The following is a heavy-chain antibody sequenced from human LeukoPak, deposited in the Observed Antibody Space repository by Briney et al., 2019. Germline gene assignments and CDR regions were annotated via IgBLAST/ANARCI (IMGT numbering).Heavy chain of an antibody. Sequence: ASVTVSCMASGYTFTSYAMHWVRQAPGQRLEWMGWINAGNGNTKYSQKFQGRVTITRDTSASTAYMELSSLRSEDTAVYYCAREDYYDSSGYGFDYWGQGTLVTVSS. CDR1: GYTFTSYA. V-gene: IGHV1-3*01. CDR3: AREDYYDSSGYGFDY. D-gene: IGHD3-22*01. CDR2: INAGNGNT. J-gene: IGHJ4*02.